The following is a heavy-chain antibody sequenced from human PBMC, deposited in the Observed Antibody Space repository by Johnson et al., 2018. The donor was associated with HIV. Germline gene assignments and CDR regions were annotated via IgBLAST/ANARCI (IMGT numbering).Heavy chain of an antibody. D-gene: IGHD3-10*01. CDR3: AKDLNYGSGPVDI. J-gene: IGHJ3*02. V-gene: IGHV3-20*04. CDR1: GFTFDDYG. Sequence: VQLVESGGGVVRPGESLRLSCAASGFTFDDYGMSWVRQAPGKGLEWVSGINWNGGSAGHADSLKGRFTISRDNSKNTLYLQMNSLRAEDTAVYYCAKDLNYGSGPVDIWGQGTMVTVSS. CDR2: INWNGGSA.